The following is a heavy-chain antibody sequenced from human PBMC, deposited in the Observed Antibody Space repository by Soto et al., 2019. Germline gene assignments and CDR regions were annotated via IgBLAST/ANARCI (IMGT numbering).Heavy chain of an antibody. CDR3: ARGLEASYYIAY. CDR2: ITTSGDRS. CDR1: GFNFSSYA. D-gene: IGHD3-10*01. Sequence: EVQLLESGGRLIQPGGSLRLSCAASGFNFSSYAMSWIRQAPGKGPEWVAGITTSGDRSGYADSVKGRFTVSRDNSQNTMYLQWNSLRGNDTAIYYCARGLEASYYIAYWGQGTLVTVSS. J-gene: IGHJ4*02. V-gene: IGHV3-23*01.